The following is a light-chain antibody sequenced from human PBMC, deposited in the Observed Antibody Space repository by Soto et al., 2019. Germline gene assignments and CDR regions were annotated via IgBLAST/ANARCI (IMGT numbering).Light chain of an antibody. CDR3: LLSYSGAPYV. CDR2: DTS. V-gene: IGLV7-46*01. CDR1: TGAVTSGHY. J-gene: IGLJ1*01. Sequence: QAVVTQEPSLTVSLGGTVTLTCGSSTGAVTSGHYPYWFQQKPGQAPRTLIYDTSNKHSWTPARFSGSLLGGKAALTLSGAQPEDEAEYYCLLSYSGAPYVFGTGTKLTVL.